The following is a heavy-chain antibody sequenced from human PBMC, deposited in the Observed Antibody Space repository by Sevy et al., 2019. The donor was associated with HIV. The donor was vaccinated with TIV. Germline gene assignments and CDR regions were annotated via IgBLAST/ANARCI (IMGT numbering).Heavy chain of an antibody. CDR3: ARRKPTASYYHDSSGSPGYFDY. V-gene: IGHV5-51*01. D-gene: IGHD3-22*01. CDR1: EYSFSNYW. J-gene: IGHJ4*02. Sequence: GESLKISCKGSEYSFSNYWIGWVRQMPGKGLEWMGIIYPDDSDTRYSPSFQGQVTISVDKSINTAYLKWSSLKASDTAMYYCARRKPTASYYHDSSGSPGYFDYWGQGTLVTVSS. CDR2: IYPDDSDT.